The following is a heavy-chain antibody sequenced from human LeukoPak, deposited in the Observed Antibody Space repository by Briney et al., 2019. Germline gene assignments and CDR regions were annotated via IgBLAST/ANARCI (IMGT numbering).Heavy chain of an antibody. D-gene: IGHD4-17*01. J-gene: IGHJ4*02. CDR3: ARQNGGAEYGDYGH. CDR1: GFPFSSYS. V-gene: IGHV3-48*04. Sequence: GGSLRLSCAASGFPFSSYSMNWVRQAPGKGLEWISYITSSISTIYYADSVKGRSTISRDNAKNSLYLQMTSLRAEDTALYYCARQNGGAEYGDYGHWGQGILVTVSS. CDR2: ITSSISTI.